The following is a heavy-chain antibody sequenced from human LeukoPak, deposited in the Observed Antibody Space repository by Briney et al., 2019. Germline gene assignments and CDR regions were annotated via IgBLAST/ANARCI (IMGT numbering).Heavy chain of an antibody. D-gene: IGHD2-21*02. Sequence: PSETLSLTCSVSGYSISSGYFWGWIRQPPGKGLEWIGSIYHSGSTYYNPSLKSRVTISVDTSNNQFSLKMTSVTAADTAVYYCSRGGVVTRAGFYWGQGTLVTVSS. J-gene: IGHJ4*02. CDR3: SRGGVVTRAGFY. CDR1: GYSISSGYF. V-gene: IGHV4-38-2*02. CDR2: IYHSGST.